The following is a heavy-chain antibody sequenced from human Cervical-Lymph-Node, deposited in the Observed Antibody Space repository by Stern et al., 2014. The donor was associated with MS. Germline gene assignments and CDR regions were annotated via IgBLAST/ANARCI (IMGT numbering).Heavy chain of an antibody. CDR2: LIPFFGAT. V-gene: IGHV1-69*01. J-gene: IGHJ4*02. Sequence: QVQLVQSGAEVKKPGSSVKVSCKASGDTFSSYALSWVRQAPGQGLEWVGGLIPFFGATRYGQRFQGRFTITPEESTGTAFMELTNLTSEDTAVYYCALRRSYYVFWGQGTLVSVS. D-gene: IGHD1-26*01. CDR3: ALRRSYYVF. CDR1: GDTFSSYA.